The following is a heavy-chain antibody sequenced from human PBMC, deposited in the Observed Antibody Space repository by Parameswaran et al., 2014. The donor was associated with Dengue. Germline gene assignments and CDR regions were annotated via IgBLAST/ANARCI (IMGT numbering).Heavy chain of an antibody. CDR2: ISSSSSYI. D-gene: IGHD1-7*01. Sequence: KWIRQPPGKGLEWVSSISSSSSYIYYADSVKGRFTISRDNAKNSLYLQMNSLRAEDTAVYYCARLYQAGSGTGLPNDDYWGQGTLVTVSS. V-gene: IGHV3-21*01. CDR3: ARLYQAGSGTGLPNDDY. J-gene: IGHJ4*02.